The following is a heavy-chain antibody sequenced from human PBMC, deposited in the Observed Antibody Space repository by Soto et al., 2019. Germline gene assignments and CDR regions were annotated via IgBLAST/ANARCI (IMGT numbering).Heavy chain of an antibody. CDR1: GYTFTSYG. V-gene: IGHV1-18*04. D-gene: IGHD4-17*01. J-gene: IGHJ1*01. CDR3: AMDYGARPEYFKH. Sequence: QVQLVQSGPDLKRPGASMKVSCKASGYTFTSYGISWVRQAPGQGLEWMAWISPLKGRTQYSQKAQGRVTLSTDTSSNNASMEMTNMRVDDTAVYYCAMDYGARPEYFKHWGQGTLVTVS. CDR2: ISPLKGRT.